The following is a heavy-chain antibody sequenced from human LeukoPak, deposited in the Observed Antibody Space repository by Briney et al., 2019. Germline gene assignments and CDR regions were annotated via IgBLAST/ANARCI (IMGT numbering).Heavy chain of an antibody. CDR2: INPNSGGT. CDR1: GGTFSSYT. CDR3: ARGQRITIFGVSDNWFDP. Sequence: LAASVKVSCKASGGTFSSYTISWVRQAPGQGLEWMGWINPNSGGTHYAQKFQGRVTMTRDTSISTTYMELSRLRSDDTAVYYCARGQRITIFGVSDNWFDPWGQGTLVTVSS. J-gene: IGHJ5*02. D-gene: IGHD3-3*01. V-gene: IGHV1-2*02.